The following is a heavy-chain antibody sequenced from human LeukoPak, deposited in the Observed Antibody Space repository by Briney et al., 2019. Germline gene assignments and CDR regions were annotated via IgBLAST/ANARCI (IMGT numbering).Heavy chain of an antibody. V-gene: IGHV4-39*01. D-gene: IGHD5-12*01. Sequence: PSETLSLTCTVSGGSISSSSYYWGWIRQPPGKGLEWIGSIYYSGSTYYNPSLKSRVTISVDTSKNQFSLKLSSVTAADTAVYYCASVTYVALDYWGQGTLVTVSS. CDR2: IYYSGST. J-gene: IGHJ4*02. CDR1: GGSISSSSYY. CDR3: ASVTYVALDY.